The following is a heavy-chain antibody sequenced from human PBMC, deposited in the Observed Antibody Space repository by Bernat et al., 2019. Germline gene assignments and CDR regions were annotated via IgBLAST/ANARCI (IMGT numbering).Heavy chain of an antibody. J-gene: IGHJ2*01. V-gene: IGHV1-18*01. CDR2: VSAYNGDT. Sequence: QGELVQSGTEMKKLGASVRVSCKAPGFIFTSNGFAWVRQAPGQGLEWMGRVSAYNGDTQYAQKFQGRVLMTTDSSTTTAYMKLKNLRSDDTAVCFCATTSVSLYWYFDLWGRGTLVTVSS. CDR3: ATTSVSLYWYFDL. CDR1: GFIFTSNG.